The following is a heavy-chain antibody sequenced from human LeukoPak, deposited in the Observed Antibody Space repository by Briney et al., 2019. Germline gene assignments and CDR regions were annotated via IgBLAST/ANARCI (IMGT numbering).Heavy chain of an antibody. CDR1: GCSFTSYW. CDR3: ARHPGDRGYSYELDY. D-gene: IGHD5-18*01. CDR2: IYPGDSDT. J-gene: IGHJ4*02. Sequence: GESLKISCKGSGCSFTSYWIGWVRQMPGKGLEWMGIIYPGDSDTRYSPSFQGQVTISADKSISTAYLQWSSLKASDTAMYYCARHPGDRGYSYELDYWGQGTLVTVSS. V-gene: IGHV5-51*01.